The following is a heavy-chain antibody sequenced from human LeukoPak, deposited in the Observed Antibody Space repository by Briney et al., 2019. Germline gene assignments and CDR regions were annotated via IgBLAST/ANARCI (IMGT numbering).Heavy chain of an antibody. J-gene: IGHJ3*02. V-gene: IGHV3-49*03. Sequence: GGSQRLSCTASGFTVGDYAMNWFRQAPGKGLEWVGFFRSKSYRGTTEYAASVKGRLTISRDDSKSIAYLQMTCLKTEDTAVYYWTRAYCGGECYPFPRDAFDIWGQGTRVTVSS. CDR3: TRAYCGGECYPFPRDAFDI. CDR1: GFTVGDYA. D-gene: IGHD2-21*01. CDR2: FRSKSYRGTT.